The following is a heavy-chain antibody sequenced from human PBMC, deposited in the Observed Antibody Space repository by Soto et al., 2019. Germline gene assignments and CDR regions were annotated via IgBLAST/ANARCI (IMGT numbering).Heavy chain of an antibody. D-gene: IGHD5-18*01. Sequence: GESLKISCKGSGDSFTSYWISWVRQMPGKGLEWMGRIDPSDSYTNYSPSFQGHVTISADKSISTAYLQWSSLKASDTAMCYCARPSYSYGSYYYYGMDVWGQGTTVTVSS. J-gene: IGHJ6*02. V-gene: IGHV5-10-1*01. CDR3: ARPSYSYGSYYYYGMDV. CDR2: IDPSDSYT. CDR1: GDSFTSYW.